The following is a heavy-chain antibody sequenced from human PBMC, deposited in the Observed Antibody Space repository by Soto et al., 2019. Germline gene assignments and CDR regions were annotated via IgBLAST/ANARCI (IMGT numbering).Heavy chain of an antibody. Sequence: GAAVKVSCKASGYSFTAYYMHWVRQAPGQGLEWMGWINPNTGGTHYAQKFEGWVTMTRDTSISTAYMELRRLKSDDTAVYYCERDLVADYQFYFWGQGTSVTGSS. CDR2: INPNTGGT. V-gene: IGHV1-2*04. CDR1: GYSFTAYY. J-gene: IGHJ4*02. CDR3: ERDLVADYQFYF. D-gene: IGHD4-17*01.